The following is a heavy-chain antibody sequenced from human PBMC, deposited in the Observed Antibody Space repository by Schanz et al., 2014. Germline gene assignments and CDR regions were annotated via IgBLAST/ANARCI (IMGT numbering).Heavy chain of an antibody. CDR2: IYYDGSDK. J-gene: IGHJ4*02. CDR1: GFSFSDYG. CDR3: ATRGAQPLSRIDS. Sequence: QVQLVESGGGVVQPGRSLRLSCAGSGFSFSDYGMHWVRQAPGRGLEWVALIYYDGSDKYYADFVKGRFIISRDNSKNTLDLQMNSLRTEDTAVYYCATRGAQPLSRIDSWGQGTLVTVSS. V-gene: IGHV3-30*03. D-gene: IGHD3-16*01.